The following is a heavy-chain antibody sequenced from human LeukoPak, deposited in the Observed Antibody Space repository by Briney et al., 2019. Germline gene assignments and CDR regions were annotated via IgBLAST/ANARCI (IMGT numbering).Heavy chain of an antibody. CDR2: ISPSGDYT. D-gene: IGHD6-19*01. J-gene: IGHJ4*02. CDR1: GGTFSSYA. CDR3: ARDNSGWSVDY. V-gene: IGHV1-46*04. Sequence: ASVKVSCKASGGTFSSYAITWVRQAPGQGLEWMGIISPSGDYTRYAQKLQGRVSMTLDTSTSTVYMELNSLESEDTATYYCARDNSGWSVDYWGQGTLVTVTS.